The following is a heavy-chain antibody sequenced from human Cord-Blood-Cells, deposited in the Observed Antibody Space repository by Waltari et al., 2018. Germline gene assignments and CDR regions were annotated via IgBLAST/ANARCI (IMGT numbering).Heavy chain of an antibody. CDR1: GYSISSGYY. Sequence: QVQLQESGPGLVKPSETLSLTCTVSGYSISSGYYWGWIRQPPGKGLEWIGSIYHSGSTYDNPSLKSRVTIAVDTSKNQFSLKLSSVTAADTAVYYCASVPLNTPAAGNFDYWGQGTLVTVSS. CDR3: ASVPLNTPAAGNFDY. J-gene: IGHJ4*02. V-gene: IGHV4-38-2*02. CDR2: IYHSGST. D-gene: IGHD6-13*01.